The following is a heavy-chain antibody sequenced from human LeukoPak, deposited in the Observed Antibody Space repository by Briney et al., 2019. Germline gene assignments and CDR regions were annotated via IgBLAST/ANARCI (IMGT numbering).Heavy chain of an antibody. CDR1: GGTFSSYT. CDR2: IIPILGIA. D-gene: IGHD3-9*01. V-gene: IGHV1-69*02. Sequence: SVKVSCKASGGTFSSYTISWVRQAPGQGLEWMGRIIPILGIANYAQKFQGRVTITADKSTSTAYMELSRLRSDDTAVYYCARGPSHYDILTGYYSQNDYWGQGTLVTVSS. CDR3: ARGPSHYDILTGYYSQNDY. J-gene: IGHJ4*02.